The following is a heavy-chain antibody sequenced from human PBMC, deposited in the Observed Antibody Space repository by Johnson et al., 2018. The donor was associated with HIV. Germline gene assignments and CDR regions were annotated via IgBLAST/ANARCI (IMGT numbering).Heavy chain of an antibody. D-gene: IGHD1-26*01. J-gene: IGHJ3*02. V-gene: IGHV3-30*03. CDR1: GFTFSSYG. CDR3: ARDWEGAAFDI. CDR2: ISYDGTNK. Sequence: QVQLVESGGGVVQPGRSLRLSCAASGFTFSSYGMHWVRQAPGKGLEWVAVISYDGTNKYYADSVKGPFTISRDKSKNTLDLQMNRLIAQETAVYYCARDWEGAAFDIWGQGTMVTVSS.